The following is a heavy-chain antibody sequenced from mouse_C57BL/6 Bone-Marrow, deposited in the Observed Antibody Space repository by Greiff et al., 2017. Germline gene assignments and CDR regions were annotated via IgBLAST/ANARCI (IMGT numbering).Heavy chain of an antibody. Sequence: VQLVESGPGLVQPSQSLSITCTVSGFSLTSYGVHWVRQPPGKGLEWLGVIWSGGSTDYNAAFISRLSISKDNSKSQVFFKMNSLQADDTAIYYCASQTAQALAYWGQGTLVTVSA. D-gene: IGHD3-2*02. CDR1: GFSLTSYG. V-gene: IGHV2-4*01. J-gene: IGHJ3*01. CDR2: IWSGGST. CDR3: ASQTAQALAY.